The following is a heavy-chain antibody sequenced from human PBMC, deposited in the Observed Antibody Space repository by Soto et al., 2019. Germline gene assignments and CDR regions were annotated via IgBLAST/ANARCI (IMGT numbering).Heavy chain of an antibody. CDR1: GGSISSYY. CDR3: ASSYGSGSYVIDY. CDR2: IYYSGST. Sequence: SETLSLTCTVSGGSISSYYWSWIRQPPGKGLEWIGYIYYSGSTNYNPSLKSRVTISVDTSKNQFSLKLSSVTAADTAVYYCASSYGSGSYVIDYWGQGTLVTVSS. V-gene: IGHV4-59*08. D-gene: IGHD3-10*01. J-gene: IGHJ4*02.